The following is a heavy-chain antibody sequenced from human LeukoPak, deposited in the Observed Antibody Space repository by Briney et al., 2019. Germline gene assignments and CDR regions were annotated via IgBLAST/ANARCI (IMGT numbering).Heavy chain of an antibody. Sequence: ASVKVSCKPSGYSFTNNYMHWVRQAPGQGLEWMGIINPSGGNTNYAQKFQGRVTLTRDTSTSTVYMELSSLRSEDTAVYYCAKDLRWEPKLYFDYWGLGTLVTVSS. J-gene: IGHJ4*02. CDR3: AKDLRWEPKLYFDY. V-gene: IGHV1-46*01. CDR2: INPSGGNT. CDR1: GYSFTNNY. D-gene: IGHD1-26*01.